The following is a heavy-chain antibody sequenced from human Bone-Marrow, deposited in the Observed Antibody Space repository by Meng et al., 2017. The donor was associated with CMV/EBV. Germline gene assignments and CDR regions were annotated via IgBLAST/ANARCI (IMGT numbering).Heavy chain of an antibody. V-gene: IGHV3-30-3*01. D-gene: IGHD1-1*01. Sequence: GGSLRLSCAASGFTFSSYAMHWVRQAPGKGLEWVAVISYDGSNKYYADSVKGRFTISRDNSKNTLYLQMNSLRAEDTAVYYCARSLDFTYYYYGMDVWGQGTTVTVSS. CDR2: ISYDGSNK. CDR3: ARSLDFTYYYYGMDV. J-gene: IGHJ6*02. CDR1: GFTFSSYA.